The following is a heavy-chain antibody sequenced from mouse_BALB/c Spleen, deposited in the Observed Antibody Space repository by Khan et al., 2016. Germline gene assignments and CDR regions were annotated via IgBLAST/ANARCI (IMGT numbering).Heavy chain of an antibody. V-gene: IGHV1S34*01. CDR2: ISCYNGAT. Sequence: LVKTGASVKISCKASGYSFIGYYMHWVKQSHGKSLEWIGYISCYNGATRYNQKFKGKATFTVDTSSNTAYMQINSLTSEDSAVYYYAIAYFGFDEGYYFNYWGQGTTLTVSS. CDR3: AIAYFGFDEGYYFNY. CDR1: GYSFIGYY. J-gene: IGHJ2*01. D-gene: IGHD2-9*01.